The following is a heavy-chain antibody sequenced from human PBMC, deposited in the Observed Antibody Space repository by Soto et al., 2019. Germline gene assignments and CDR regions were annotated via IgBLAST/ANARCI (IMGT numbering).Heavy chain of an antibody. D-gene: IGHD3-22*01. CDR1: GFTFSSYG. CDR2: ISYDGSNK. CDR3: AKLSYYDSSGYPHDAFDL. J-gene: IGHJ3*01. Sequence: QVQLVESGGGVVQPGRSLRLSCAASGFTFSSYGMHWVRQAPGKGLEWVAVISYDGSNKYYADSVKGRFTISRDNSKNTLYLQMNILRAEDTAMYYCAKLSYYDSSGYPHDAFDLWGQGTMVTVSS. V-gene: IGHV3-30*18.